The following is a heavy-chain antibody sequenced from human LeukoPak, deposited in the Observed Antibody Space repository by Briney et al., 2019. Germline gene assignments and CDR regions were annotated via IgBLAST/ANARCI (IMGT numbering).Heavy chain of an antibody. CDR1: GGSISSYY. Sequence: SETLSLTCTVSGGSISSYYWSWIRQPPGKGPEWIGYIYYSGSTNYNPSLKSRATISEDTSKNQFSLKLSSVTAADTAVYYCARALYYYDSSGYDYFDYWGQGTLVTVSS. V-gene: IGHV4-59*01. D-gene: IGHD3-22*01. CDR2: IYYSGST. J-gene: IGHJ4*02. CDR3: ARALYYYDSSGYDYFDY.